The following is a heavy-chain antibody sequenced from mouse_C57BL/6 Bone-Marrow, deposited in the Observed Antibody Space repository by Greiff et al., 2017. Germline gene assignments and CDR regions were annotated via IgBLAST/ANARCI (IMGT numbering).Heavy chain of an antibody. J-gene: IGHJ4*01. D-gene: IGHD2-3*01. Sequence: QVQLQQPGAELVRPGSSVKLSCKASGYTFTSYWMDWVKQRPGQGLEWIGNIYPSDSETHYNQKFKDKATLTVDKSSRTAYMQLSSLTSEDSAVYYCARGEDGYPMDYWGQGTSVTVSS. V-gene: IGHV1-61*01. CDR2: IYPSDSET. CDR1: GYTFTSYW. CDR3: ARGEDGYPMDY.